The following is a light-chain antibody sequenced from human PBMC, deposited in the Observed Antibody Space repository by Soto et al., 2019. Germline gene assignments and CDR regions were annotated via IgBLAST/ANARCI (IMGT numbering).Light chain of an antibody. CDR3: AAWDDSLNGVV. CDR2: SNS. V-gene: IGLV1-44*01. Sequence: QSVLTQPPSASGTPGQTVTISCSGSTSNVGSNTVNWYQQLPGAAPKLLIFSNSQRPSGVPDRFSGSKSGTSASLAIIGLQSEDEAHYYCAAWDDSLNGVVFGGGTKLIVL. J-gene: IGLJ2*01. CDR1: TSNVGSNT.